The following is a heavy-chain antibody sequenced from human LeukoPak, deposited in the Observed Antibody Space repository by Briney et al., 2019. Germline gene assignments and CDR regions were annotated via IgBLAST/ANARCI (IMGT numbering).Heavy chain of an antibody. D-gene: IGHD3-22*01. CDR3: ARDGLDYYDSSGYYPSDEPVDY. CDR2: ISSSSSYI. Sequence: GGSLRLSCAASGFTFSSYSMNWVRQAPGKGLEWVSSISSSSSYIYYADSVKGRFTISRDNAKNSLYLQMNSLRAEDTAVHYCARDGLDYYDSSGYYPSDEPVDYWGQGTLVTVSS. CDR1: GFTFSSYS. J-gene: IGHJ4*02. V-gene: IGHV3-21*01.